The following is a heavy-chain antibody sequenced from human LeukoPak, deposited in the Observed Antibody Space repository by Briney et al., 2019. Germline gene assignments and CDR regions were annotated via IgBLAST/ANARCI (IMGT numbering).Heavy chain of an antibody. CDR1: GYTFTGYY. D-gene: IGHD2-21*02. CDR3: ARDRRVTAIARKVMNGMDV. CDR2: INPSGGST. V-gene: IGHV1-46*01. J-gene: IGHJ6*02. Sequence: EASVKVSCKASGYTFTGYYMHWVRQAPGQGLEWMGIINPSGGSTSYAQKFQGRVTMTRDTSTSTVYMELSSLRSEDTAVYYCARDRRVTAIARKVMNGMDVWGQGTTVTVSS.